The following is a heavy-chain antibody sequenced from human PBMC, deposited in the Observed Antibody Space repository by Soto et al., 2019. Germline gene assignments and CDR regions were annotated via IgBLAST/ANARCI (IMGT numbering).Heavy chain of an antibody. Sequence: QVQLVQSGAEVKKPGASVKVSCKASGYTFTTYAMYWVRQAPGQRLEWMGWINAGNGNTKYSQKFQGRVTITRDASATTAYMELSSLRSEDTAVYYCARGGSSGWPLDLWGQGTLVTVSS. V-gene: IGHV1-3*01. CDR3: ARGGSSGWPLDL. CDR1: GYTFTTYA. J-gene: IGHJ4*02. CDR2: INAGNGNT. D-gene: IGHD6-19*01.